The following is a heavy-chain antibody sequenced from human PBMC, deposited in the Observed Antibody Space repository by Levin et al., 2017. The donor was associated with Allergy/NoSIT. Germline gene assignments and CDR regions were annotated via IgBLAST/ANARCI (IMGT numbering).Heavy chain of an antibody. Sequence: PGGSLRLSCAASGFTFSSYPMHWVRQAPGKGLEWVAVLSYNGNNKYYADSVKGRFTISRDNSKNTLSLQMNNLGAEDTAVYYCASRTLTGVDYNWGGMDVWGQGTTVTVSS. CDR1: GFTFSSYP. D-gene: IGHD2-21*02. J-gene: IGHJ6*02. V-gene: IGHV3-30*04. CDR2: LSYNGNNK. CDR3: ASRTLTGVDYNWGGMDV.